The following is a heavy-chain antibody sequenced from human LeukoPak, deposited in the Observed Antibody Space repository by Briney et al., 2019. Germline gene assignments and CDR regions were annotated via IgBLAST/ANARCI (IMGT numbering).Heavy chain of an antibody. D-gene: IGHD2-2*01. CDR2: ISYDGSNK. CDR3: AKVERIVVVPAAIDN. V-gene: IGHV3-30*18. Sequence: SGGSLRLSCAASGFTFSSYGMHWVRQAPGKGLEWVPVISYDGSNKYYADSVKGRFTISRDNSKNTLYLQMNSLRAEDTAVYYCAKVERIVVVPAAIDNWGQGTLVTVSP. J-gene: IGHJ4*02. CDR1: GFTFSSYG.